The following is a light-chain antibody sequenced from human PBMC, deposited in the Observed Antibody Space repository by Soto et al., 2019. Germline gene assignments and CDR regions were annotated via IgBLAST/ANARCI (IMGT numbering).Light chain of an antibody. V-gene: IGLV2-14*01. CDR3: SSYTSSSTLGV. CDR1: SSDVVGYNY. Sequence: QSALTQPASVSGSPGQSITISCTGTSSDVVGYNYVSWYQQHPGKAPKRMIYDVSNRPSGVSNRFSGSKSGNTASLTISGLQAEDEADYYCSSYTSSSTLGVFGGGTKVNVL. CDR2: DVS. J-gene: IGLJ2*01.